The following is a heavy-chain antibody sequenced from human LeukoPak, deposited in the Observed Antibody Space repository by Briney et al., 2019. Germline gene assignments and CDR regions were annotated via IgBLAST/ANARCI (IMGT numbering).Heavy chain of an antibody. CDR2: INPNSGGT. CDR1: GHTFTGYY. J-gene: IGHJ3*02. Sequence: WASVKVSCKASGHTFTGYYMHWVRQAPGQGLEWMGWINPNSGGTNYAQKFQGRVTMTRDTSISTAYMELSRLRSDDTAVYYCARGWAGELLNAFDIWGQGTMVTVSS. D-gene: IGHD3-10*01. CDR3: ARGWAGELLNAFDI. V-gene: IGHV1-2*02.